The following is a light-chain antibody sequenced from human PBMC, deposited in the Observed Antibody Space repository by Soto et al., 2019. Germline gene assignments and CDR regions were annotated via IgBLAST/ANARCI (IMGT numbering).Light chain of an antibody. CDR3: QQYNSYSPRT. CDR2: KAS. V-gene: IGKV1-5*03. CDR1: QGIRSY. J-gene: IGKJ1*01. Sequence: DLQLTQSPSFLSASVGDRGTITCRASQGIRSYFAWYQPKPGKAPKLLIYKASSLDSGVPSRFSGSGSGTEFTLTISSLQPDDFATYYCQQYNSYSPRTFGQGTKVDIK.